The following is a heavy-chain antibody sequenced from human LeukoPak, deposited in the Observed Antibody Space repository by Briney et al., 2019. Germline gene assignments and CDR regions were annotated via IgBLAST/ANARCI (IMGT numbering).Heavy chain of an antibody. V-gene: IGHV3-30*02. CDR1: GFTFSSYG. J-gene: IGHJ4*02. CDR3: ANGYGPRQIDY. CDR2: IWYDGSNK. D-gene: IGHD5-18*01. Sequence: GGSLRLSCAASGFTFSSYGMHWVRQAPGKGLEWVAFIWYDGSNKYYADSVKGRFTISRDNSKNTLYLQMNSLRAEDTAVYYCANGYGPRQIDYWGQGTLVTVSS.